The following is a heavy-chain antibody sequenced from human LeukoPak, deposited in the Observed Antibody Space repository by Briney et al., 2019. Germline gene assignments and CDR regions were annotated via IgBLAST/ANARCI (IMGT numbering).Heavy chain of an antibody. Sequence: GGSLRPSCAASGFTFSSFAMCWVRQTPGKGLEWVSSISSSGRNTYYADSVKGRFTISRDNSENTLYLQVSSLRAEDTAMYYCAKRDRPCSGDCSAPYYFDYWGQGTLVTVSS. D-gene: IGHD2-21*02. J-gene: IGHJ4*02. CDR1: GFTFSSFA. CDR3: AKRDRPCSGDCSAPYYFDY. CDR2: ISSSGRNT. V-gene: IGHV3-23*01.